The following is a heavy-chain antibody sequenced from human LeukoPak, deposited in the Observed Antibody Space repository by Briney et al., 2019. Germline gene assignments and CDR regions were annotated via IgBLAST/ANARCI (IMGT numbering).Heavy chain of an antibody. CDR3: AKDTMRHSSGHDY. J-gene: IGHJ4*02. CDR1: GFTFSSYA. V-gene: IGHV3-23*01. D-gene: IGHD6-19*01. Sequence: SGGSLRLSCAASGFTFSSYAMSWVRQAPGKGLEWVSAISGSGGSTYYADSVKGRFTISRDNSKNTLYLQMNSLRAEDTAVYYCAKDTMRHSSGHDYWGQGTLVTVSS. CDR2: ISGSGGST.